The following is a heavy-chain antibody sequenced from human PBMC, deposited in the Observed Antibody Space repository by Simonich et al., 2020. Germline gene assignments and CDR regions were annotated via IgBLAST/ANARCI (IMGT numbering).Heavy chain of an antibody. D-gene: IGHD5-18*01. CDR1: GYTFTGYY. J-gene: IGHJ3*02. CDR3: ARVSGGTAMVTSTFDI. Sequence: QVQLVQSGAEVKKPGASVKVSCKASGYTFTGYYMHWVRRAPGQGLEGMGRINPNSGGTNYAQKVQGRVTMTRDTSISTAYMELSRLRSDDTAVYYCARVSGGTAMVTSTFDIWGQGTMVTVSS. CDR2: INPNSGGT. V-gene: IGHV1-2*02.